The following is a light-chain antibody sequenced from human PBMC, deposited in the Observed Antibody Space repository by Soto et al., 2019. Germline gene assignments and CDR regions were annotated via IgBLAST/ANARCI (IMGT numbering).Light chain of an antibody. Sequence: HSVLTQPASVSGSPGQSITISCTGTSSDVGGYNYVSWYQQLPGKAPKLLIYEVTDRPSGVSNRFSGSRSGNTASLTISGLQGEDEADYYCSSYSRSSTLYVFGTGTKVTVL. CDR1: SSDVGGYNY. J-gene: IGLJ1*01. V-gene: IGLV2-14*01. CDR3: SSYSRSSTLYV. CDR2: EVT.